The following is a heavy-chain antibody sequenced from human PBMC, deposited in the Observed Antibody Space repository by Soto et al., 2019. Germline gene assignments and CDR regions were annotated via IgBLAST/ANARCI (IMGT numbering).Heavy chain of an antibody. Sequence: QVQLQESGPGLVKPSQTLSLTCTVSGGSISSGGYYWSWIRQHPGKGLEWIGYIYYSGSTYYNPSLKSRVTISVDTSKTQFSLKLSAVTAADTAVYYCARWGVVTAIGFDYGGQGTLVTVSS. J-gene: IGHJ4*02. CDR3: ARWGVVTAIGFDY. V-gene: IGHV4-31*03. CDR2: IYYSGST. CDR1: GGSISSGGYY. D-gene: IGHD2-21*02.